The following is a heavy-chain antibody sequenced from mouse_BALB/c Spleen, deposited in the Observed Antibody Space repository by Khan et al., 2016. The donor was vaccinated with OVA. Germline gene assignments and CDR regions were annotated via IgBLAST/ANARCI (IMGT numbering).Heavy chain of an antibody. CDR2: FNPSNGDT. CDR1: GFTFTSYY. CDR3: KRAGYGSFAY. D-gene: IGHD2-1*01. Sequence: QVQLQQSGAELVKPGASVKLSCKASGFTFTSYYMYWVKQRPGQGLEWIGEFNPSNGDTNFNEKFKSKATLTVDRSSSTAYMQLSSLTSEEAAVYYCKRAGYGSFAYWGQGTLVTDSA. V-gene: IGHV1S81*02. J-gene: IGHJ3*01.